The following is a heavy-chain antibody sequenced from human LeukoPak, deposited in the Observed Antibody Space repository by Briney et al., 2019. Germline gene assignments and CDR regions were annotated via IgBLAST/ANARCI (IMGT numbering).Heavy chain of an antibody. CDR1: GFTFSSYG. CDR3: ARVLGNWNLEGSAEYFQH. V-gene: IGHV3-30*02. Sequence: LPGGSLRLSCAASGFTFSSYGMHWVRQAPGKGLEWVAFIRYDGSNKYYADSVKGRFTISRDNSKNTLYLQMNSLRAEDTAVYYCARVLGNWNLEGSAEYFQHWGQGTLVTVSS. CDR2: IRYDGSNK. D-gene: IGHD1-1*01. J-gene: IGHJ1*01.